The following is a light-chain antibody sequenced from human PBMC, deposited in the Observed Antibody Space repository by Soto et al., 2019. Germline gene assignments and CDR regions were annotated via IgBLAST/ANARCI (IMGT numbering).Light chain of an antibody. Sequence: SQAVSLGERATINCKSSQTVLHTSSNTNFLAWFQQKPGQPPKLLIFWASTRESGVPDRFSGSGSGTDFTLTISSLQAEDVAVYYCQQYYSTPWTFGQGTKVEIK. CDR1: QTVLHTSSNTNF. CDR2: WAS. J-gene: IGKJ1*01. CDR3: QQYYSTPWT. V-gene: IGKV4-1*01.